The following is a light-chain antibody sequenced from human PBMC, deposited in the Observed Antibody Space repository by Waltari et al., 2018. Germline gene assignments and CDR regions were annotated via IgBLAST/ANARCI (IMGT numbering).Light chain of an antibody. J-gene: IGLJ3*02. V-gene: IGLV2-14*03. CDR3: SSYTTRGTWV. CDR1: FSDVGAYDY. Sequence: QSALTQPASVSGSPGQSITFSCTGAFSDVGAYDYVYWYPQLPGRAPKLLIFDVSHRPSGVSDRLSGSKSGNTASLTISGLQPEDEADYYCSSYTTRGTWVFGGGTKLTVL. CDR2: DVS.